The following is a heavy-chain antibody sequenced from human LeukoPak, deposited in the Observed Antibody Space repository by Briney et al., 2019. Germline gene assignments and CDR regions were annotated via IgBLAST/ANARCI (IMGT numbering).Heavy chain of an antibody. CDR1: GFXFSRYA. V-gene: IGHV3-64*04. J-gene: IGHJ4*02. CDR3: ARTSMRMATAGLVDY. Sequence: GGSLRLSCSASGFXFSRYAIHWVRQAPGKGLEYVSGINDNGGRTHYGDSVKGRFTISRDNPKNSLYLQMNSLRAEDTAVYYCARTSMRMATAGLVDYWGQGTLVTVSS. D-gene: IGHD5-24*01. CDR2: INDNGGRT.